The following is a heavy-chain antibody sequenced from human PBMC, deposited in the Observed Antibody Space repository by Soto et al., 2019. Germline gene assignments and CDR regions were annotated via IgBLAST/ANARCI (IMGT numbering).Heavy chain of an antibody. D-gene: IGHD6-19*01. CDR1: GNSFSTYW. V-gene: IGHV5-51*01. J-gene: IGHJ1*01. CDR2: IYPGDSDT. Sequence: GESLKISCKGSGNSFSTYWVGWGRPMPGKGLEWMGIIYPGDSDTRYSPSFQGQVTISADKSISTAYLQWSSLKASDTAMYYCARLNKHSSGWYVAFQHWGQGTLVTVSS. CDR3: ARLNKHSSGWYVAFQH.